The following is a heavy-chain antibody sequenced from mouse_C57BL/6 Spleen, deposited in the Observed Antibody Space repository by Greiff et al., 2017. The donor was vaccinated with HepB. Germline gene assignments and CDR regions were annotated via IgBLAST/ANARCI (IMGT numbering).Heavy chain of an antibody. V-gene: IGHV1-82*01. J-gene: IGHJ4*01. CDR2: IYPGDGDT. D-gene: IGHD4-1*02. CDR1: GYAFSSSW. CDR3: ARATGTYAMDY. Sequence: VQLQQSGPELVKPGASVKISCKASGYAFSSSWMNWVKQRPGKGLEWIGRIYPGDGDTNYNGKFKGKATLTADKSSSTAYMQLSSLTSEDSAVYCGARATGTYAMDYWGQGTSVTVSS.